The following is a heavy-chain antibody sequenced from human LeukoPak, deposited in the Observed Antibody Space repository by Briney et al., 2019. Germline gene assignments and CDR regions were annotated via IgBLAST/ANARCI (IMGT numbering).Heavy chain of an antibody. D-gene: IGHD3-10*01. CDR2: TYYRSKWYS. CDR3: ARGGLVRGTINSLLAFDI. CDR1: GDSVSSKSGG. Sequence: SQTLSLTCAISGDSVSSKSGGGNWIRQSPSRGLEWLGRTYYRSKWYSDDALSVKGRITINPDTVKNQFSLQLNSVTPEDTALYYCARGGLVRGTINSLLAFDIWGQGIMVTVSS. J-gene: IGHJ3*02. V-gene: IGHV6-1*01.